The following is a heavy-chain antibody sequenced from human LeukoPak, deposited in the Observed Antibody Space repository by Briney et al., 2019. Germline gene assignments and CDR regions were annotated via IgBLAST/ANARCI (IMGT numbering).Heavy chain of an antibody. V-gene: IGHV4-59*01. CDR3: ARAAGQWLTYYFDY. CDR2: IYYSGST. Sequence: SETLSLTCTVFGGSISSYYWSWIRQPPGKGLEWIGYIYYSGSTNYNPSLKSRVTISVDTSKNQFSLKLSSVTAADTAVYYCARAAGQWLTYYFDYWGQGTLVTVSS. CDR1: GGSISSYY. J-gene: IGHJ4*02. D-gene: IGHD6-19*01.